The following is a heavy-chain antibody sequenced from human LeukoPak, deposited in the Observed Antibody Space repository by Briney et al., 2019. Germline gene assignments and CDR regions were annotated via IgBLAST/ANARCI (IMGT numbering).Heavy chain of an antibody. Sequence: GGSLRLSCEASGFTFTTYWIHWVRQGPGKGLVRVSRIKYDGSTSNYADSVKGRFTISRDNAKNTVYLQMNDLRAEDTAVYYCARDGRGWPLGYWGQGTLVTVSS. CDR3: ARDGRGWPLGY. CDR2: IKYDGSTS. V-gene: IGHV3-74*01. CDR1: GFTFTTYW. D-gene: IGHD5-24*01. J-gene: IGHJ4*02.